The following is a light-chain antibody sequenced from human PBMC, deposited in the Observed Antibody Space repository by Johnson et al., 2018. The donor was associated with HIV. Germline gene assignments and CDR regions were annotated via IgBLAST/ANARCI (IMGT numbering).Light chain of an antibody. V-gene: IGLV1-51*02. Sequence: SGSSSNIGNNYVSWYQQLPGTAPKLLIYENNKRPSGIPDRFSASKSGASATLGITGLQTGDEADYYCGTWDSSLSAYVFGTGTKVTVL. J-gene: IGLJ1*01. CDR2: ENN. CDR1: SSNIGNNY. CDR3: GTWDSSLSAYV.